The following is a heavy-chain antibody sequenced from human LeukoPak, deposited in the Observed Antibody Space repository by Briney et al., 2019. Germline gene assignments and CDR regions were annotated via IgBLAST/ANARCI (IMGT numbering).Heavy chain of an antibody. Sequence: GGSLRLSCAASGFTFRNYWMHWVRQAPGKGLVWVSRINSDGSSTTYADSVKGRFTMSRDNAKNTLYLQMISLRAEDTAVYYCARGGSGIVVVSAIDYWGQGTLVTVSS. J-gene: IGHJ4*02. V-gene: IGHV3-74*01. D-gene: IGHD2-21*01. CDR1: GFTFRNYW. CDR2: INSDGSST. CDR3: ARGGSGIVVVSAIDY.